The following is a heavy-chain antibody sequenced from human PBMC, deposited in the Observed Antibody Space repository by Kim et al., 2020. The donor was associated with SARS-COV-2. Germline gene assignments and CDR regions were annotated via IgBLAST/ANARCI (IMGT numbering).Heavy chain of an antibody. CDR3: ASLIVVVPSF. Sequence: GGSLRLSCAASGFTFSSYETNWVRQAPGKGLEWVSYISSSGSTIYYADSVKGRFTISRDNAKNSLYLQMNSLRAEDTAVYYCASLIVVVPSFWGQGTLVT. J-gene: IGHJ4*02. D-gene: IGHD2-2*01. CDR1: GFTFSSYE. CDR2: ISSSGSTI. V-gene: IGHV3-48*03.